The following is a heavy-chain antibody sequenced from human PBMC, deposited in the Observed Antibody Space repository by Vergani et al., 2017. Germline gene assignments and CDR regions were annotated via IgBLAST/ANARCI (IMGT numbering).Heavy chain of an antibody. CDR3: ARDNMRPGYTMDV. V-gene: IGHV4-61*02. Sequence: QVQLQESGPGLVKPSQTLSLTCTVSGGSISSGSYYWSWIRQPAGKGLEWIGRIYTSGRTNYNPSLKSRVTISVDTSKNQFSLKLSSVTAAYTAVYYCARDNMRPGYTMDVWGKGTTVTVSS. J-gene: IGHJ6*04. CDR2: IYTSGRT. D-gene: IGHD6-13*01. CDR1: GGSISSGSYY.